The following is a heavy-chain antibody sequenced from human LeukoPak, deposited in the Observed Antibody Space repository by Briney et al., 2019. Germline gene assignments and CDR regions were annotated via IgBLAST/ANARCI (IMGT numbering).Heavy chain of an antibody. Sequence: GASVKVSCKASGYTFKNYGISWVRQAPGQGLEWMGWINPNSGGTNYAQKFQGWVTMTRDTSISTAYMELSRLRSDDTAVYYCARGSAIVVVVAATLSAEYFQHWGQGTLVTVSS. CDR3: ARGSAIVVVVAATLSAEYFQH. CDR2: INPNSGGT. D-gene: IGHD2-15*01. J-gene: IGHJ1*01. CDR1: GYTFKNYG. V-gene: IGHV1-2*04.